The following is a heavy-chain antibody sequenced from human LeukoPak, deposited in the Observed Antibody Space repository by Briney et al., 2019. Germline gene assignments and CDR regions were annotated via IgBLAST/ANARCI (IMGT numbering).Heavy chain of an antibody. V-gene: IGHV5-51*01. CDR1: GYSFANYW. Sequence: GESLKISCKGSGYSFANYWIGWVRQMPGKGLEWMGTIYPGDSDTRYSPSFQGQVTISADKSISTAYLQWSSLKASDTARYYCARRRHCTSGSCEDFDFWGQGTLVTVSS. CDR3: ARRRHCTSGSCEDFDF. J-gene: IGHJ4*02. CDR2: IYPGDSDT. D-gene: IGHD2-15*01.